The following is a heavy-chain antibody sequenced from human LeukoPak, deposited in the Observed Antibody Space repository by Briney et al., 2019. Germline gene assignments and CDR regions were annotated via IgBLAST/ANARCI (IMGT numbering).Heavy chain of an antibody. Sequence: HSGGSLRLSCAASGFTFSTYAMSWVRRAPGKGLEWVSAVTSSDGATYYADSVKGRFTVSRDISKNTLYLQMNSLRAEDTAVYYCAKTLGSSGWYYFDYWGQGTLVTVSS. D-gene: IGHD6-19*01. V-gene: IGHV3-23*01. CDR2: VTSSDGAT. CDR3: AKTLGSSGWYYFDY. CDR1: GFTFSTYA. J-gene: IGHJ4*02.